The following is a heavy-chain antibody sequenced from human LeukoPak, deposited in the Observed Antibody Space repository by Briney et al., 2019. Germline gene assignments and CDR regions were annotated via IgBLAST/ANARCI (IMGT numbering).Heavy chain of an antibody. CDR1: GFTFSSYG. V-gene: IGHV3-33*06. Sequence: PGRSLGLSCAASGFTFSSYGMYWVRQAPGKGLEWVAVIWYDGSNKYYVDSVKGRFTISRDNSKNTLYLQMNSLRAEDTAVYYCAKGPSDTAVATAFDYWGQGTLVTVSS. CDR3: AKGPSDTAVATAFDY. J-gene: IGHJ4*02. CDR2: IWYDGSNK. D-gene: IGHD5-18*01.